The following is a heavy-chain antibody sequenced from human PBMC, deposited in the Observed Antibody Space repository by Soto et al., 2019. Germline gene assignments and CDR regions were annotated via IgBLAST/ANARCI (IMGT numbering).Heavy chain of an antibody. D-gene: IGHD3-3*01. J-gene: IGHJ4*02. CDR1: GFTFSSYG. V-gene: IGHV3-33*06. Sequence: GGSLRLSCAASGFTFSSYGMHWVRQAPGKGLEWVAVIWYDGSNKYYADSVKGRFTISRDNSKNTLYLQMNSLRAEDTAVYYCAKDLKRGPVLRFLEWQPNDYWGQGTLVTVSS. CDR2: IWYDGSNK. CDR3: AKDLKRGPVLRFLEWQPNDY.